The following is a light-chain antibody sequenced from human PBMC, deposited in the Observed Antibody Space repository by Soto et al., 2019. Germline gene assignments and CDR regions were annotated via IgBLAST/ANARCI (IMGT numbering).Light chain of an antibody. CDR3: QQRSNWWT. J-gene: IGKJ1*01. CDR2: DAS. CDR1: QSVSSD. Sequence: EFALTQSPGTRSLSPGERATLSWRASQSVSSDLAWYHQKPGQAPRLLIYDASNRATGIPARFSGSGSGTDFTLTISSLEPEDFAVYYCQQRSNWWTFCQGTKVDIK. V-gene: IGKV3-11*01.